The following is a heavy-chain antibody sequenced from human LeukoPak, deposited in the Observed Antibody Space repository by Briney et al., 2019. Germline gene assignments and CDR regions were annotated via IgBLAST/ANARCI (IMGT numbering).Heavy chain of an antibody. Sequence: SETLSLTCTVSGGSISSGDYYWSWIRQPPGKGLEWIGYIYYSGSTYYNPSLESRVTISVDTSKHQFSLKLSSVTAADTAVYYCGRTGRGYYDFWSGYPRAAFDIWGQGAMVTVCS. J-gene: IGHJ3*02. CDR2: IYYSGST. CDR1: GGSISSGDYY. V-gene: IGHV4-30-4*08. CDR3: GRTGRGYYDFWSGYPRAAFDI. D-gene: IGHD3-3*01.